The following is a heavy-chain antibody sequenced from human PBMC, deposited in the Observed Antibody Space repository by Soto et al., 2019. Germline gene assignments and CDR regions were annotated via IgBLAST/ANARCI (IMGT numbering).Heavy chain of an antibody. CDR1: GFAFSNYG. D-gene: IGHD6-6*01. J-gene: IGHJ4*02. CDR3: AGSPPGVAGRYYFDY. V-gene: IGHV3-33*01. Sequence: QVQLVESGGGVVQPGRSLRLYCATSGFAFSNYGMHWVRQAPGRGLEWVALIWYDGSNKYYADSVKGRFTISRDNSKNTLYLQVNSRRAEDTAVYYCAGSPPGVAGRYYFDYWGQGTLVTVSS. CDR2: IWYDGSNK.